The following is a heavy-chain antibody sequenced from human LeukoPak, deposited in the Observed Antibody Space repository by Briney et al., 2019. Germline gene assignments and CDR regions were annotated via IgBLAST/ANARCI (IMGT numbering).Heavy chain of an antibody. CDR1: GFTLSSNY. V-gene: IGHV3-53*01. CDR2: IYSGGST. D-gene: IGHD6-19*01. Sequence: PGGSLRLSCAASGFTLSSNYMSWVRQPPWRGLEWVSVIYSGGSTYYTDSVKGRCTISTDNSKNTLYLQMNSQRAEDTAVYYCARDSGGLTIYWGQGTLVTVSS. J-gene: IGHJ4*02. CDR3: ARDSGGLTIY.